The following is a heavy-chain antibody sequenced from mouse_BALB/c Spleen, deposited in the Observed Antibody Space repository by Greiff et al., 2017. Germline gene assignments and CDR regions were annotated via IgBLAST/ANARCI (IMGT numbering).Heavy chain of an antibody. CDR2: INPGSGGT. J-gene: IGHJ2*01. V-gene: IGHV1-54*03. CDR3: ARSLYYARDY. Sequence: LVESGAELVRPGTSVKVSCKASGYAFTNYLIEWVKQRPGQGLEWIGVINPGSGGTNYNEKFKGKATLTADKSSSTAYMQLSSLTSDDSAVYFCARSLYYARDYWGQGTTLTVSS. D-gene: IGHD2-1*01. CDR1: GYAFTNYL.